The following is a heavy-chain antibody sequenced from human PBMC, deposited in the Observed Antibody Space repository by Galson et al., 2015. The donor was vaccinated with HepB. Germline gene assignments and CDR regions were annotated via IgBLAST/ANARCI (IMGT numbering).Heavy chain of an antibody. Sequence: SVKVSCKASGGTFSSYAITWVRQAPGQGLEWMGRIIPILGITKYAQKFQGRVTTTADKSTSTAYMELNSLKTEDTAVYYCTTVKSSWKPFDLWGQGTMVTVSS. D-gene: IGHD6-13*01. CDR3: TTVKSSWKPFDL. CDR1: GGTFSSYA. CDR2: IIPILGIT. J-gene: IGHJ3*01. V-gene: IGHV1-69*04.